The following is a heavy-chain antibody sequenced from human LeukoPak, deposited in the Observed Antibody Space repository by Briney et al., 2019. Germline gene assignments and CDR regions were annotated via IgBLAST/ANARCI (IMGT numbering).Heavy chain of an antibody. CDR2: ISYGGSNK. J-gene: IGHJ2*01. D-gene: IGHD5-24*01. Sequence: GGSLRLSCAASAFTFNTYGMHWVRQAPGKGLEWGAVISYGGSNKYSADAVKGRFTISRDNSKNTLFLQMDSLRAEDTAMYYCAKEVPFRGGYNDWYFDLWGRGTQVTVSS. CDR1: AFTFNTYG. V-gene: IGHV3-30*18. CDR3: AKEVPFRGGYNDWYFDL.